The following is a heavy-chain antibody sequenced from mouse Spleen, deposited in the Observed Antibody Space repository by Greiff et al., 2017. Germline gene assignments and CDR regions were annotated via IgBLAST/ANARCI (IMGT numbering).Heavy chain of an antibody. CDR2: ISYDGST. J-gene: IGHJ3*01. V-gene: IGHV3-6*01. CDR1: GYSFTSGYF. Sequence: EVKLMESGPGLVKPSQSLSLTCSVSGYSFTSGYFWNWIRQFPGNQLEWMGYISYDGSTNYNPSLKNRISITRDTSKNQFFLKLNSVTTEDTATYYCARSYFYGSSQAWFAYWGQGTLVTVSA. D-gene: IGHD1-1*01. CDR3: ARSYFYGSSQAWFAY.